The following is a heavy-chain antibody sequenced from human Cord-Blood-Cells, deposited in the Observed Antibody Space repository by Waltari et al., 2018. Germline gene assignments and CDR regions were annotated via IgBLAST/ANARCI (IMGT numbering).Heavy chain of an antibody. CDR3: ARINGDY. J-gene: IGHJ4*02. CDR2: INHSGST. CDR1: GGSFSGYY. V-gene: IGHV4-34*01. Sequence: QVQLQQWGAGLLKPSETLSLPCAVYGGSFSGYYWSWIRQPPGKGLEWIGEINHSGSTNYNPSLKSRVTISVDTSKNQFSLKLSSVTAADTAVYYCARINGDYWGQGTLVTVSS. D-gene: IGHD2-8*01.